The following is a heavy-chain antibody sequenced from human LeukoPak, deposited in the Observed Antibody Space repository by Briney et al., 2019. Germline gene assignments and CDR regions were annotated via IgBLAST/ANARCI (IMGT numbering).Heavy chain of an antibody. J-gene: IGHJ4*02. CDR2: IYYSGST. D-gene: IGHD4-23*01. CDR1: GGSISSSSYY. V-gene: IGHV4-39*01. Sequence: SETLSLTCTVSGGSISSSSYYWGWIRQPPGKGLEWIGSIYYSGSTYYNPSLKSRVTISVDTSKNQFSLKLSSVTAADTAVYYCARRGGNSLPYYFDYWGQGTLVTVSS. CDR3: ARRGGNSLPYYFDY.